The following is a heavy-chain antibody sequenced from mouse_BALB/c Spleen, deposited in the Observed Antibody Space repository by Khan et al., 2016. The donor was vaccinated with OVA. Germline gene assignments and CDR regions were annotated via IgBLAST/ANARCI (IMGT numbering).Heavy chain of an antibody. Sequence: EVQLQESGPGLVKPSQSLSLTCTVTGYSITSDHAWNWIRQFPGNKLEWLGFISYSGNTNYNPSLKSRISITRDTSKNQFFLQLNSVTTEDTATYYCARICGGDFDYWGQGTTLTVSS. CDR2: ISYSGNT. V-gene: IGHV3-2*02. J-gene: IGHJ2*01. CDR1: GYSITSDHA. CDR3: ARICGGDFDY.